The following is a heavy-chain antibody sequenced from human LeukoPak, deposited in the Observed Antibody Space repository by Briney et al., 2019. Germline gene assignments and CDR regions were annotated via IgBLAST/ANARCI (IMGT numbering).Heavy chain of an antibody. V-gene: IGHV3-74*01. Sequence: GGSLRLSCAASGFGFSGHWMHWARQAPGKGLVWVSRTNSDGSVRHYADSVEGRFIISRDNAKNTLYLQMNSLGAEDTAVYFCARDPSVNNAIGYNWFDHWGQGALVTVSS. CDR3: ARDPSVNNAIGYNWFDH. J-gene: IGHJ5*02. CDR1: GFGFSGHW. D-gene: IGHD2/OR15-2a*01. CDR2: TNSDGSVR.